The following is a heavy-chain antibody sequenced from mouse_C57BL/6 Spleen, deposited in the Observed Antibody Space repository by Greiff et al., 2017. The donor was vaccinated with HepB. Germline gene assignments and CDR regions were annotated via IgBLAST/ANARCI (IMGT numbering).Heavy chain of an antibody. CDR3: ARREGYYSNYYAMDY. J-gene: IGHJ4*01. Sequence: QVQLQQSGAELVMPGASVKLSCKASGYTFTSYWMHWVKQRPGQGLEWIGEIDPSDSYTNYNQKFKGKSTLTVDKSSSTAYMQISSLTSEESAVYYCARREGYYSNYYAMDYLGQGTSVTVSS. D-gene: IGHD2-12*01. CDR2: IDPSDSYT. V-gene: IGHV1-69*01. CDR1: GYTFTSYW.